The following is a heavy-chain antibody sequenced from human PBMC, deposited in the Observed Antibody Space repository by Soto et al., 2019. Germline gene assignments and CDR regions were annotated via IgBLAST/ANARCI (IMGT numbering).Heavy chain of an antibody. J-gene: IGHJ5*02. D-gene: IGHD6-6*01. Sequence: SETLSLTCAVSGGSISSGGYSWSWIRQPPGKGLEWIGYIYHSGSTYYNPSLKSRVTISVDRSKNQFSLKLSSVTAADTAVYYCARAKARYSSSSGWFDPWGQGTLVTVSS. CDR2: IYHSGST. CDR1: GGSISSGGYS. V-gene: IGHV4-30-2*01. CDR3: ARAKARYSSSSGWFDP.